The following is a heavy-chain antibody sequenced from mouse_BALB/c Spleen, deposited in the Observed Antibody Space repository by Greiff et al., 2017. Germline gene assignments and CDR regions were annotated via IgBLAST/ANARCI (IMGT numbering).Heavy chain of an antibody. CDR3: ARKIYGNFMDY. CDR1: GFNIKDTY. J-gene: IGHJ4*01. Sequence: EVQLQQSGAELVKPGASVKLSCTASGFNIKDTYMHWVKQRPEQGLEWIGRIDPANGNTKYDPKFQGKATITADTSSNTAYLQLSSLTSEDTAVYYCARKIYGNFMDYWGQGTSVTVSS. V-gene: IGHV14-3*02. CDR2: IDPANGNT. D-gene: IGHD2-1*01.